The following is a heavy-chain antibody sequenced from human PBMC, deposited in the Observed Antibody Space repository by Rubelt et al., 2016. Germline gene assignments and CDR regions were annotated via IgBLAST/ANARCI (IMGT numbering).Heavy chain of an antibody. CDR3: VSRSSWTQIDY. V-gene: IGHV3-21*01. J-gene: IGHJ4*02. Sequence: EVQLVESGGGLVQPGGSLRLSCAASGFTLSTYSMNWVRQAPGKGLEWVSCISSSSDYIYYADSMKGRFTVSRDNAKNSLYLQMTSLRADDTAVYYCVSRSSWTQIDYWGQGTLVTVSS. CDR1: GFTLSTYS. CDR2: ISSSSDYI. D-gene: IGHD6-13*01.